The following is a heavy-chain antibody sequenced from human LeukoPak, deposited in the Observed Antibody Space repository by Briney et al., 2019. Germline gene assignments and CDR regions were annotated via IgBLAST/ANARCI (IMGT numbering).Heavy chain of an antibody. CDR3: ARLYDSSLYYTRPFDY. V-gene: IGHV3-30*03. D-gene: IGHD3-22*01. CDR1: GFTFSSYG. Sequence: GGSLRLSCAASGFTFSSYGMHWVRQAPGKGLEWVTVISYDGSNKYYADSVKGRFTISRDNSKNTLYLQMNSLRAEDTAVYYCARLYDSSLYYTRPFDYWGQGTLVTVSS. J-gene: IGHJ4*02. CDR2: ISYDGSNK.